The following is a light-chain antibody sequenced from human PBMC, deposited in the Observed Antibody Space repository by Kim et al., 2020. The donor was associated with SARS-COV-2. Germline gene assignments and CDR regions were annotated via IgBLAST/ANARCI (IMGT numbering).Light chain of an antibody. CDR3: QQYDRSPYT. Sequence: LDPGERATLSCRASQSVASNHLAWFQQKPGQAPRLLIYGTSSRATGIPDRFSASESGTDFTLTIRRLEPEDFAVYYCQQYDRSPYTFGQGNKLEI. V-gene: IGKV3-20*01. CDR2: GTS. J-gene: IGKJ2*01. CDR1: QSVASNH.